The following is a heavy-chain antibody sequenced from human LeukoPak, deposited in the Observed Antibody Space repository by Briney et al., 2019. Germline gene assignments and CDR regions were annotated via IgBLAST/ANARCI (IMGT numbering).Heavy chain of an antibody. CDR2: ISAYNGNT. CDR3: ASDWWVDFWCRAHAEYYQH. CDR1: GYTFTSYG. Sequence: GASVKVSCKASGYTFTSYGISWVRQAPGQGLEWIGWISAYNGNTNYAQKLQGRVTMTTDTSTSTAYMELRSLRSDDTAVYSCASDWWVDFWCRAHAEYYQHWGQGTLVTVSS. J-gene: IGHJ1*01. V-gene: IGHV1-18*01. D-gene: IGHD3-3*01.